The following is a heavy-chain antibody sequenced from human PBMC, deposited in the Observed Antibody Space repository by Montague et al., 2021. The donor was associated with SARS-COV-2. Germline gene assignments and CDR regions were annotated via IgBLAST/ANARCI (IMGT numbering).Heavy chain of an antibody. CDR1: GGSFSGCY. CDR3: ASCSIGWSILDV. V-gene: IGHV4-34*01. CDR2: VSNSGST. J-gene: IGHJ6*02. Sequence: SETLSLTCTVYGGSFSGCYWCWIWKFPRKGMERIGEVSNSGSTNYNQYPNIQITISIESYKYHYPLQLRLVTVADAAVYFCASCSIGWSILDVWGQGSTVTVSS. D-gene: IGHD6-19*01.